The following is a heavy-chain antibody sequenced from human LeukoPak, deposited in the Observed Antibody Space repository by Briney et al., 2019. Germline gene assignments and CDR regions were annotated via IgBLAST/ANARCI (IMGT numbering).Heavy chain of an antibody. CDR3: ARDRGTGSDLDWLPLNNYFDL. V-gene: IGHV4-39*07. J-gene: IGHJ4*02. D-gene: IGHD1-26*01. CDR1: GGSISSSSYY. CDR2: IYYSGST. Sequence: SETLSLTCTVSGGSISSSSYYWGWIRQPPGKGLEWIGSIYYSGSTYYNPSLKSRVTISVDTSKNQFSLKLSSVTAADTAVFYCARDRGTGSDLDWLPLNNYFDLWGQGTLVTVSS.